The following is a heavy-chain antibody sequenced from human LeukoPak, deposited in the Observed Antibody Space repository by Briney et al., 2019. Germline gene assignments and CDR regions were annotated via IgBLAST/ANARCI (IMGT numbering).Heavy chain of an antibody. D-gene: IGHD3-10*01. V-gene: IGHV3-7*02. J-gene: IGHJ4*02. CDR2: IKQDGSEK. CDR3: ARGHYFGSESHYNY. Sequence: QPGGSLRLSCAASGFTLSHYWMSWVRQAPGKGLEWVANIKQDGSEKYYVDSVKGRFTIFRDNAKNTLYLQMNSLGAEDTAVYYCARGHYFGSESHYNYWGQGTLVTVSS. CDR1: GFTLSHYW.